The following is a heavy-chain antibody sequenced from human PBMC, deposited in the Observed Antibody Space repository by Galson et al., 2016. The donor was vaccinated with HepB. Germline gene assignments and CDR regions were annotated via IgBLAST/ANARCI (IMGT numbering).Heavy chain of an antibody. Sequence: SVKVSCKASGYTFTTFAIHWVRQAPGQRLEWMGWINAGNGNTKYSQKFQGRVTFTRDTSASTAYMDLSSLKSEDTAVYYCAKIRGRMAVTGLGDWGQGTLVTVSS. V-gene: IGHV1-3*01. CDR2: INAGNGNT. J-gene: IGHJ4*02. CDR1: GYTFTTFA. D-gene: IGHD6-19*01. CDR3: AKIRGRMAVTGLGD.